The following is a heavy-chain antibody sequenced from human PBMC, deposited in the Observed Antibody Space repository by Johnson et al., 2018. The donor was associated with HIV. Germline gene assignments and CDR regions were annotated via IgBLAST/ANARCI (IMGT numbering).Heavy chain of an antibody. Sequence: VQLVESRGGLVKPGGSLRLSCAASGFTFSDYYMSWIRQAPGKGLEWVSAIGKVSDTYYSDSVKGRFSMSRENVKNSLYLQMNNLRAGDTAVYFCARESRDGPNLRAFDIWGQGTTVIVSS. CDR1: GFTFSDYY. CDR2: IGKVSDT. D-gene: IGHD5-24*01. CDR3: ARESRDGPNLRAFDI. V-gene: IGHV3-13*01. J-gene: IGHJ3*02.